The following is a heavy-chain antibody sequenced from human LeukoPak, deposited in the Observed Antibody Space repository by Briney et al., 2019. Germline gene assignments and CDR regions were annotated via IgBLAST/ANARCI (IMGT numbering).Heavy chain of an antibody. Sequence: GGSLRLSCAASGFTFSSYGMHWVRQAPGKGLEWVAFIRYDGSNKYYADSVKGRFTISRDNSKNTLYLQMNSLRAEDNAVYYCAKARVGATTSGYWGQGTLVTVSS. CDR1: GFTFSSYG. CDR2: IRYDGSNK. CDR3: AKARVGATTSGY. V-gene: IGHV3-30*02. J-gene: IGHJ4*02. D-gene: IGHD1-26*01.